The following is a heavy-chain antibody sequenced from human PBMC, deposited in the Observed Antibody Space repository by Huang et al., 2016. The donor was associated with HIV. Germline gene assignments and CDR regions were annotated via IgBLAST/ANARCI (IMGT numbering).Heavy chain of an antibody. CDR3: ARGSIALPKWFDP. CDR2: ISVSNGNT. V-gene: IGHV1-18*04. CDR1: GYTFISYG. J-gene: IGHJ5*02. Sequence: QVQLVQSGPEVSKPGASVKVSCKASGYTFISYGLNWVRQAPGQGLEWMGWISVSNGNTNYAQKFQGRVTITADKSTSTVYLDLRSLRSDDTALYYCARGSIALPKWFDPWGQGTLVTVSS. D-gene: IGHD6-6*01.